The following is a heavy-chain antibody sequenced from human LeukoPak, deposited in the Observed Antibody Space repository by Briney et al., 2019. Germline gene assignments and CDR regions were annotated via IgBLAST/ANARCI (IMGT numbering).Heavy chain of an antibody. CDR1: GFTFSSYS. CDR2: ISSSSSYI. D-gene: IGHD3-10*01. J-gene: IGHJ5*02. V-gene: IGHV3-21*01. Sequence: GGSLRLSCAASGFTFSSYSMNWVRQAPGKGLEWVSSISSSSSYIYYADSVKGRFTISRDNAKNSLYLQMNSLRAEDTAVYYCARDIILGSYGSGSYWGAWGQGTLVTVSS. CDR3: ARDIILGSYGSGSYWGA.